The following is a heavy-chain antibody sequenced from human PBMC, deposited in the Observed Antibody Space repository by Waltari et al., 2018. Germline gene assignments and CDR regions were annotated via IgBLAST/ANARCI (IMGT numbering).Heavy chain of an antibody. D-gene: IGHD3-3*01. J-gene: IGHJ3*02. CDR2: MNPTSGNT. Sequence: QVQLVQSGAEVKKPGASVKVSCKASGYTFTSYDINWVRQATGQGLEWMGWMNPTSGNTGYAQKFQGRVTMTRNTSRSTAYMELSSLRSEDTAVYYCARGRKYYDFWSGYYNDADDAFDIWGQGTMVTVSS. V-gene: IGHV1-8*01. CDR1: GYTFTSYD. CDR3: ARGRKYYDFWSGYYNDADDAFDI.